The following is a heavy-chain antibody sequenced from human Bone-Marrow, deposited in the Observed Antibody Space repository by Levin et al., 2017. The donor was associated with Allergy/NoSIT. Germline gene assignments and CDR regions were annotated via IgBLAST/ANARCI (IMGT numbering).Heavy chain of an antibody. CDR1: GFTLSDHY. CDR2: TRNKTYSYTT. Sequence: PGESLKISCTVSGFTLSDHYIDWVRQAPGKGLEWVGRTRNKTYSYTTEYGASVKGRFIISRDDSKNSVHLQTNSLKSEDTAVYYCVKISGVGTARQSVDCWGQGTLVIVSS. CDR3: VKISGVGTARQSVDC. J-gene: IGHJ4*02. D-gene: IGHD1-26*01. V-gene: IGHV3-72*01.